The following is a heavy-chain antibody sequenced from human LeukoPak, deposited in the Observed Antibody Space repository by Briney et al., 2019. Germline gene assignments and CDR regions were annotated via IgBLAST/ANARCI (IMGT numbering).Heavy chain of an antibody. Sequence: SGPTLVNPTQTLTLTCTFSGFSLSTSGVGVGWIRQPPGKALEWLALIYWNDDKRYSPSLKSRVTNTKDTSKNQVVLTMTNMDPVDTATYYCAHRRREGTVTTGFDYWGQGTLVTVSS. CDR1: GFSLSTSGVG. D-gene: IGHD4-17*01. CDR3: AHRRREGTVTTGFDY. J-gene: IGHJ4*02. CDR2: IYWNDDK. V-gene: IGHV2-5*01.